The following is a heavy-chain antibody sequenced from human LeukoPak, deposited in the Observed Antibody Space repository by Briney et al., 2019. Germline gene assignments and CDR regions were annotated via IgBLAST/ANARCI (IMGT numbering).Heavy chain of an antibody. V-gene: IGHV4-38-2*02. CDR2: RYHSGNT. D-gene: IGHD2-21*02. Sequence: SETLSLTCAVSGYSISSGYYWAWIRQTPGKGLEWIGSRYHSGNTYYNPSLESRVTISLDTSKNQFSLKLTSVTAADTAVYHCARDGGDWGQNWGQGTLVTVSS. J-gene: IGHJ4*02. CDR1: GYSISSGYY. CDR3: ARDGGDWGQN.